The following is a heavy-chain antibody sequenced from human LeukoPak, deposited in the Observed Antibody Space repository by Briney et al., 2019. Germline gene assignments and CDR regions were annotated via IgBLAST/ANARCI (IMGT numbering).Heavy chain of an antibody. CDR3: AKAPYHSSGWYFDY. CDR1: GFTFSTYT. CDR2: ISGDGGTT. V-gene: IGHV3-23*01. J-gene: IGHJ4*02. Sequence: GGSLRLSCTASGFTFSTYTMAWVRQAPGGGLEWVSGISGDGGTTYYADSVKGRFTISRDNAKNSLYLQMNSLRAEDTALYYCAKAPYHSSGWYFDYWGQGTLVTVSS. D-gene: IGHD6-19*01.